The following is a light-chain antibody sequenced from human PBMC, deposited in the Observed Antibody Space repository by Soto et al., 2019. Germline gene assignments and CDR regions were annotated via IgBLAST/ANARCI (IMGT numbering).Light chain of an antibody. J-gene: IGKJ4*01. CDR3: QQYDNLPQP. Sequence: IQITNSQSPRSPSEEEKVTIPSQAIRTITTYLNWYQQKPGKAPKLLIYDASNLETGVPSRFSGSGSGTDFTFTISSLQPEDIATYYCQQYDNLPQPFGGGTKVEIK. CDR1: RTITTY. CDR2: DAS. V-gene: IGKV1-33*01.